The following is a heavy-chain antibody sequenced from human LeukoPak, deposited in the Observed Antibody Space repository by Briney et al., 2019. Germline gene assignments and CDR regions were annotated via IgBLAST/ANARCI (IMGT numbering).Heavy chain of an antibody. J-gene: IGHJ4*02. Sequence: ASVKVSCKASGYTFTSYGISWVRQAPGQGLEWMGWISAYNGNTNYAQKLQGRVTVTTDTSTSTAYMELRSLRSDDTAVYYCARAQSSGYYYGYDDYWGQGTLVTVSS. CDR1: GYTFTSYG. V-gene: IGHV1-18*01. CDR3: ARAQSSGYYYGYDDY. D-gene: IGHD3-22*01. CDR2: ISAYNGNT.